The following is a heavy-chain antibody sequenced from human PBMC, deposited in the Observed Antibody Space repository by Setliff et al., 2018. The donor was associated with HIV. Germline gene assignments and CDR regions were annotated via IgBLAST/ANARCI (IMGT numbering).Heavy chain of an antibody. Sequence: SETLSLTCTVSGGSISSSSYYWGWIRQPPGKGLEWIGSIYYSGSTYYNPSLKSRVTISVDTSKNQFSLKLSSVTAADTAVYYCARRQQLWLLYAFNIWGQGTMVTVSS. CDR2: IYYSGST. V-gene: IGHV4-39*01. CDR1: GGSISSSSYY. D-gene: IGHD5-18*01. J-gene: IGHJ3*02. CDR3: ARRQQLWLLYAFNI.